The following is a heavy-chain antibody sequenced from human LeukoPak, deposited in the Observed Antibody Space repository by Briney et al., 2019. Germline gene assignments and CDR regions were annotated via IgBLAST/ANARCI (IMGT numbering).Heavy chain of an antibody. J-gene: IGHJ4*02. CDR1: GFPFSVYE. CDR3: ALLAVASDFDY. D-gene: IGHD6-19*01. Sequence: GSLRLSCAVSGFPFSVYEMNWVRQAPGKGLEWVSNIASSGTTRYYADSVKGRFSISRDNAENSLYLQMNSLRVEDTGIYYCALLAVASDFDYWGQGALVTVSS. CDR2: IASSGTTR. V-gene: IGHV3-48*03.